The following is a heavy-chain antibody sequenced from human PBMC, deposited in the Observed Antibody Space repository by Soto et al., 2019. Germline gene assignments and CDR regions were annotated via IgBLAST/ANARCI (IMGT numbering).Heavy chain of an antibody. Sequence: ASVKVSCKASGYSFTTYVIHWVLQAPGQRLEWMAWITAGNGNTRYSQKFQDRIHITSDSSATTAYMELSSLTFEDTAVYYCARAGYGGLNDFWGQGTMVTVSS. CDR3: ARAGYGGLNDF. V-gene: IGHV1-3*01. J-gene: IGHJ4*02. CDR2: ITAGNGNT. D-gene: IGHD4-17*01. CDR1: GYSFTTYV.